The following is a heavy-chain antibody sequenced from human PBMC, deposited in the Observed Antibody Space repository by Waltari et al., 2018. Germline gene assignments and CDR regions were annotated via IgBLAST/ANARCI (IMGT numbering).Heavy chain of an antibody. CDR1: GGSISSSSYY. V-gene: IGHV4-39*07. D-gene: IGHD1-26*01. Sequence: QLQLQESGPGLVKPSETLSLTCTVSGGSISSSSYYWGWFRQPPGKGLEWIGSIYYSGSTYYNPSLKSRVTISVDTSKNQFSLKLSSVTAADTAVYYCARDDKSGSYSFDYWGQGTLVTVSS. CDR2: IYYSGST. CDR3: ARDDKSGSYSFDY. J-gene: IGHJ4*02.